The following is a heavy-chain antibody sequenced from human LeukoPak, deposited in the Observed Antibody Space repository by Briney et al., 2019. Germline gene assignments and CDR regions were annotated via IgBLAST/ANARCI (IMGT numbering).Heavy chain of an antibody. CDR1: GFTFDEYA. D-gene: IGHD2-15*01. CDR2: ISWSRYII. Sequence: QPGGSLRLSCAASGFTFDEYAMHWVRQAPGKGLEWVSGISWSRYIIEYADSARGRFTISRDNAKNSLFLQMNSLRAEDSAMYYCVRDHVGGSCVDCPLGDAFDTWGQGTMVTVSS. CDR3: VRDHVGGSCVDCPLGDAFDT. V-gene: IGHV3-9*01. J-gene: IGHJ3*02.